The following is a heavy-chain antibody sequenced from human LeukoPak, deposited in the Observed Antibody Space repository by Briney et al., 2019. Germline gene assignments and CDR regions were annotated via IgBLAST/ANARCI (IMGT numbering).Heavy chain of an antibody. CDR1: GFTFRNYW. CDR2: INGDGSDI. CDR3: AGGFGQNWSPFEN. V-gene: IGHV3-74*01. Sequence: GGSLRLSCATSGFTFRNYWMHWFRQAPGKGLVWVSRINGDGSDISYADFVNGRFTISRDNAKNTVSLQMDSLTDDDTALYFCAGGFGQNWSPFENWGQGTLVTVSS. J-gene: IGHJ4*02. D-gene: IGHD1-1*01.